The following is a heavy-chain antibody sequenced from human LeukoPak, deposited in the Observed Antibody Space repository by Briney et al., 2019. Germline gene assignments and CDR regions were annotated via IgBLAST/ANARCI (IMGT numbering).Heavy chain of an antibody. J-gene: IGHJ2*01. CDR1: GGSISSYY. CDR3: ARVSSSWYQDWYFDL. V-gene: IGHV4-4*07. Sequence: PSETLSLTCTVSGGSISSYYWSWIRQPAGKGLEWIGRIFTSESPTYNPSLKSRVTMSLDTSKNQFSLKLSSVTAADTAVYYCARVSSSWYQDWYFDLWGRGTLVTVSS. D-gene: IGHD6-13*01. CDR2: IFTSESP.